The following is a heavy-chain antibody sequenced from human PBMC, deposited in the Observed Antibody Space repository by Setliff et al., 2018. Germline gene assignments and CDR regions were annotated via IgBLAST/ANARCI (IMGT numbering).Heavy chain of an antibody. CDR1: GYTFTSYA. D-gene: IGHD6-13*01. Sequence: ASVKVSCKASGYTFTSYAFHWVRQAPGQRLEWMGWINAGNGNTEYSQKFQNRVSITRDTSASTAYMELSSLRSEDTAVYYCAREDRAASSYYYYYYGMDVWGQGTTVTVSS. J-gene: IGHJ6*02. V-gene: IGHV1-3*01. CDR3: AREDRAASSYYYYYYGMDV. CDR2: INAGNGNT.